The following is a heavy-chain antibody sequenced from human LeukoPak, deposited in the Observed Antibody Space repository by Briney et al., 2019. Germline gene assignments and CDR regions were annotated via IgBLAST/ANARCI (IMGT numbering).Heavy chain of an antibody. CDR1: GGSISSYY. CDR2: IYYSGST. Sequence: PSETLSLTCTVSGGSISSYYWSWIRQPPGKGLEWIGYIYYSGSTNYNPSLKSRVTISVDTSKNQFSLKLSSVTAADTAVYYCASPGVYCSGGSCYGAMGGSIDYWGQGTLVTVSS. CDR3: ASPGVYCSGGSCYGAMGGSIDY. V-gene: IGHV4-59*08. J-gene: IGHJ4*02. D-gene: IGHD2-15*01.